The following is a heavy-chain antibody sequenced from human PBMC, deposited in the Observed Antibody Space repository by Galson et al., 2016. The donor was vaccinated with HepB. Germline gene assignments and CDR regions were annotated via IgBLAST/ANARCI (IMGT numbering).Heavy chain of an antibody. V-gene: IGHV4-31*03. CDR1: AGSISSGGYY. Sequence: TLSLTCSVSAGSISSGGYYWSWIRQHPGKGLEWIGYINHSGTIYYNPSLSSRAAISVDTSKNQFSLEVSSVTAADTAVYYCARVSGNAFDIWGHGTMVTVSS. CDR3: ARVSGNAFDI. CDR2: INHSGTI. J-gene: IGHJ3*02.